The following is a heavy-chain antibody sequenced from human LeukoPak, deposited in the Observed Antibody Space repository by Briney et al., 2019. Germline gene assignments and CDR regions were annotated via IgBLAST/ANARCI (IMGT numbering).Heavy chain of an antibody. Sequence: SVKVSCKASGGTFSSYAISWVRQAPGQGLEWMGGIISIFGTANYAQKFQGRVTITTDESTSTAYMELSSLRSEDTAVYYCAMDSSRGSYYYTYWGQGTLVTVSS. CDR1: GGTFSSYA. V-gene: IGHV1-69*05. J-gene: IGHJ4*02. D-gene: IGHD1-26*01. CDR3: AMDSSRGSYYYTY. CDR2: IISIFGTA.